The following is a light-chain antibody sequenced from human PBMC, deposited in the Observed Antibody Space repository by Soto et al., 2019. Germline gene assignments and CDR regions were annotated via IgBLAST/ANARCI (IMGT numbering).Light chain of an antibody. J-gene: IGLJ1*01. Sequence: QSALTQPASVSGSPGQSITISCTGTSSEIGGYNYVSWYQQHPGKAPNLMIYDVSNRPSAVSNRFSGSKSGNTASLTISGLQAEDEADYSCSSYTSSSTYAFGTGTKVTVL. V-gene: IGLV2-14*01. CDR2: DVS. CDR1: SSEIGGYNY. CDR3: SSYTSSSTYA.